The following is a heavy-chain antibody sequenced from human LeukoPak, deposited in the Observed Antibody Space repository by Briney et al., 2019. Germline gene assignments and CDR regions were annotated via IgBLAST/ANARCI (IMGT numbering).Heavy chain of an antibody. CDR1: GDSVSSTTAA. CDR3: ARGQTYSCRIFDY. CDR2: TYYRSRWYS. V-gene: IGHV6-1*01. Sequence: PSQTLSLTCAISGDSVSSTTAAWNWIRQSPSRGLEWLGRTYYRSRWYSDFAEYVKSRITIDPDTSKNQFSLQLNSVTPDDTAVYFCARGQTYSCRIFDYWGQGTLVTVSS. J-gene: IGHJ4*02. D-gene: IGHD1-26*01.